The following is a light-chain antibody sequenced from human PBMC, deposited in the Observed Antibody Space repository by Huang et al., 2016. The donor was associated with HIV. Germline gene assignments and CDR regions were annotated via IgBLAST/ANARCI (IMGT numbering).Light chain of an antibody. CDR2: GAS. J-gene: IGKJ2*01. CDR3: QQYNNWPRT. V-gene: IGKV3-15*01. CDR1: QYVSSN. Sequence: ERVMTQSPATLSVSLGETATLSCRASQYVSSNLAWDQQKPGQAPRLLIYGASTRVTDIPARFSVNGSGIEFTLTISTLQSEDFAVYYCQQYNNWPRTFGQGTKLEIK.